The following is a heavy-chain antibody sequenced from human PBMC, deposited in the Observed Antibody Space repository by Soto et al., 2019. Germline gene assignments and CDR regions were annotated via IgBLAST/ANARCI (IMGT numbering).Heavy chain of an antibody. Sequence: QVHLVDSGGGVVQPGGSLRLSCTASGFTFNKFGMQWVRQTPGKGLEWVAAVSYDGNHDFYADSVRGRLIISRDNSKNTLYLQLNTLKPDDTAVYYCVKERADFVTVPHATSGMDVWGPGTTVTVSS. CDR1: GFTFNKFG. D-gene: IGHD3-3*01. CDR3: VKERADFVTVPHATSGMDV. J-gene: IGHJ6*02. CDR2: VSYDGNHD. V-gene: IGHV3-30*18.